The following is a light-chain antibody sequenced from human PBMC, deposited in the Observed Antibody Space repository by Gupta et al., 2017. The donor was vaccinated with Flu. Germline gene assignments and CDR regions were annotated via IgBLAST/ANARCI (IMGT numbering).Light chain of an antibody. J-gene: IGKJ4*01. Sequence: GTLSLSPGEKATLSCRASQSVGSNYLTWFQQKPGQAPRLLIYGASSRATGIPDRFSGSGSGTDFTLTISRLEPEDFAVYYCHQYDKSPLTFGGGTKVEIK. CDR1: QSVGSNY. CDR2: GAS. V-gene: IGKV3-20*01. CDR3: HQYDKSPLT.